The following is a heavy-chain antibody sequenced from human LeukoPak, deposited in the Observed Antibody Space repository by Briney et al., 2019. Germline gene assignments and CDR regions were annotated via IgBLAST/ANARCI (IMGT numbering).Heavy chain of an antibody. D-gene: IGHD2-15*01. J-gene: IGHJ4*02. CDR2: ISSNGGST. Sequence: GGSLRLSCAASGFTSSSYAMHWVRQAPGKGLEYVSAISSNGGSTYYANSVKGRFTISRDNSKNTLYLQMGSLRAEDMAVYYCARGCSGGSCYVYWGQGTLVTVSS. CDR3: ARGCSGGSCYVY. V-gene: IGHV3-64*01. CDR1: GFTSSSYA.